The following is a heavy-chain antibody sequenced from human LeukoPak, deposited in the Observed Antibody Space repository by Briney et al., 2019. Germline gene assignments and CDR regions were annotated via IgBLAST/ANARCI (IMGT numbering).Heavy chain of an antibody. J-gene: IGHJ6*03. CDR1: GYTFTGYY. D-gene: IGHD6-13*01. CDR2: IIPIFGTA. V-gene: IGHV1-69*13. Sequence: SVKVSCKASGYTFTGYYMHWVRQAPGQGLEWMGGIIPIFGTANYAQKFQGRVTITADESTSTAYMELSSLRSEDTAVYYCARGPLFSLAGADNYYYMDVWGKGTTVTVSS. CDR3: ARGPLFSLAGADNYYYMDV.